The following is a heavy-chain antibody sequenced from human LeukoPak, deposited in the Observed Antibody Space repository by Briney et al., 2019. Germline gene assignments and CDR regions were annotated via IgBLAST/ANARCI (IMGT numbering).Heavy chain of an antibody. CDR3: ARDVRHGLDN. J-gene: IGHJ4*02. V-gene: IGHV1-18*04. D-gene: IGHD3-10*02. Sequence: ASVKVSCKASGYTFTSYYMHWVRQAPGQGLEWMGWISANSGNTNYALKLQGRVTLTTDTSTSTAYMELRSLRSDDTAVYYCARDVRHGLDNRGQGTLVTVSS. CDR2: ISANSGNT. CDR1: GYTFTSYY.